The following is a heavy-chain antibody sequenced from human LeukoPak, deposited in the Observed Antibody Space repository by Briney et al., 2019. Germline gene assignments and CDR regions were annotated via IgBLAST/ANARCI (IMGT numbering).Heavy chain of an antibody. CDR2: ISSSGSTI. CDR3: ARGEPYYYYMDV. D-gene: IGHD1-14*01. V-gene: IGHV3-48*03. Sequence: GGSLRLSCAASGFTFNSYEMNWVRQAPGKGLEWVSYISSSGSTIYYADSVKGRFTISRDNAKNSLYLQMNSLRAEDTAVYYCARGEPYYYYMDVWGKGTTVTISS. CDR1: GFTFNSYE. J-gene: IGHJ6*03.